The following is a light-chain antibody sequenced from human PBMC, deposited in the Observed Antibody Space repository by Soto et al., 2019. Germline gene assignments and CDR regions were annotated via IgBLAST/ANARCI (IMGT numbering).Light chain of an antibody. CDR3: QQTRSYPST. CDR2: GAS. CDR1: QGITSY. J-gene: IGKJ4*01. Sequence: QLTQSPSSLSASVGDCVTITCRASQGITSYLAWYQQKPGKAPNLLIYGASTLQSGVPSRFSGSGSGTDFTLTISSLQAEDFATYYCQQTRSYPSTFGGGTKVDIK. V-gene: IGKV1-9*01.